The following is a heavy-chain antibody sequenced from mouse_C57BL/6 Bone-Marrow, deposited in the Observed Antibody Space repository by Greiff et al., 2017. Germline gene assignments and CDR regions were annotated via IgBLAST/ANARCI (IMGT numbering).Heavy chain of an antibody. Sequence: DVKLQESGPVLVKPGASVKMSCKASGYTFTDYYMNWVKQSHGKSLEWIGVINPYNGGTSYNQKFKGKATLTVDKSSSTAYMELNSLTSEDSAVYYCARRGYYGSSLFAYWGQGTLVTVSA. CDR1: GYTFTDYY. J-gene: IGHJ3*01. D-gene: IGHD1-1*01. CDR3: ARRGYYGSSLFAY. V-gene: IGHV1-19*01. CDR2: INPYNGGT.